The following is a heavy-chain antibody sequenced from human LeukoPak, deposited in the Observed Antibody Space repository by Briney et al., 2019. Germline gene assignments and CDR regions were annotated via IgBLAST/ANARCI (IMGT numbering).Heavy chain of an antibody. D-gene: IGHD3-3*01. CDR3: ARAIFGVAQPPYYFYHYMDV. CDR1: GFTFNGYY. J-gene: IGHJ6*03. Sequence: KPGGSLRLSCAASGFTFNGYYMSWVRQAPGKGLEWVSPIGGSSTTIFYADSVKGRSTVSRDNAKKSVFLQMNSLRAEDTAVYYCARAIFGVAQPPYYFYHYMDVWGKGTTVTVSS. V-gene: IGHV3-21*01. CDR2: IGGSSTTI.